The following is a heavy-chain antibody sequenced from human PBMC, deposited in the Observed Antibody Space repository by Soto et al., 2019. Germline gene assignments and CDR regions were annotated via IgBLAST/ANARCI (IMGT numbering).Heavy chain of an antibody. D-gene: IGHD3-22*01. Sequence: PSETLSLTCGVSAYSITSDHYWGWVRQPPGKGLEWIGCVYHTGSSYNNPSLKGRLTISVDTSKNQFILELSSVTAADTAVYFCAKGYYYDSSGYSPFDYWGQGTLVTVSS. V-gene: IGHV4-38-2*01. J-gene: IGHJ4*02. CDR1: AYSITSDHY. CDR3: AKGYYYDSSGYSPFDY. CDR2: VYHTGSS.